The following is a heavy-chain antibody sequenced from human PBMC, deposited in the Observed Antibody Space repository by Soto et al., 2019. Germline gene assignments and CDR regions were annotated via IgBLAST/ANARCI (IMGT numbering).Heavy chain of an antibody. J-gene: IGHJ4*02. V-gene: IGHV2-5*02. CDR3: AHRLSATVTTKGTAQTEFDY. Sequence: SGPTLVKPTPTLTLTCTFSGFSLSTSGVGVGWIRQPPGKALEWLALIYWDDDKRYSPSLKSRLTITKDTSKNQVVLTMTNMDPVDTATYYCAHRLSATVTTKGTAQTEFDYWGQGTLVTVSS. D-gene: IGHD4-17*01. CDR2: IYWDDDK. CDR1: GFSLSTSGVG.